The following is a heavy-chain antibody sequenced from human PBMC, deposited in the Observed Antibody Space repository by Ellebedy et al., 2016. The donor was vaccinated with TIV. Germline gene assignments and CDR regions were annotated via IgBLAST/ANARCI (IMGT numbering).Heavy chain of an antibody. Sequence: MPSETLSLTCTVSGGSISSSSYYWGWIRQPPGKGLEWIGSIYYSGSTYYNPSLKSRVTISVDTSKNQFSRKLSSVTAADTAVYYCARITMIVVGGEAFDIWGQGTMVTVSS. CDR3: ARITMIVVGGEAFDI. V-gene: IGHV4-39*01. J-gene: IGHJ3*02. CDR2: IYYSGST. CDR1: GGSISSSSYY. D-gene: IGHD3-22*01.